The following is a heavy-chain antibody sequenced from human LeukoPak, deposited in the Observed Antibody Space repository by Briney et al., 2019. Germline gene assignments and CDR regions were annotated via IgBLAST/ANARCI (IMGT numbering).Heavy chain of an antibody. CDR3: AREGGEWELLRTFDY. D-gene: IGHD1-26*01. Sequence: GSLRPSCAASGFTFSSYEMNWVRQAPGKGLEWVSYISSSGSTIYYADSVKGRFTISRDNAKNSLYLQMNSLRAEDTAVYYCAREGGEWELLRTFDYWGQGTLVTVSS. CDR2: ISSSGSTI. CDR1: GFTFSSYE. J-gene: IGHJ4*02. V-gene: IGHV3-48*03.